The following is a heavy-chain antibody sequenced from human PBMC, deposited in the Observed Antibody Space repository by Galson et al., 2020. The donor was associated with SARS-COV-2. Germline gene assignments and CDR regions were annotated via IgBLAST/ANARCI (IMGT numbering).Heavy chain of an antibody. CDR2: IYYSGST. CDR3: ARGHDVVVTAIHVGWFDP. Sequence: SETLSLTCTVSGGSISSYYWSWIRQPPGKGLEWIGYIYYSGSTNYNPSLKSRVTISVDTSKNQFSLKLSSVTAADTAVYYCARGHDVVVTAIHVGWFDPWGQGTLVTVSS. D-gene: IGHD2-21*02. CDR1: GGSISSYY. J-gene: IGHJ5*02. V-gene: IGHV4-59*12.